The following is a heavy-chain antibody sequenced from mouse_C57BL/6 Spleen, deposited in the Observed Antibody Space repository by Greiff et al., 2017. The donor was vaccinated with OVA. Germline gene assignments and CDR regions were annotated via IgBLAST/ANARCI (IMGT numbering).Heavy chain of an antibody. J-gene: IGHJ3*01. CDR2: ISSGGSYT. CDR3: ARLGYGSHPHFFAY. Sequence: EVQLVESGGDLVKPGGSLKLSCAASGFTFSSYGMSWVRQTPDKRLEWVATISSGGSYTYYPDSVKGRFTISRDNAKNTLYLLISSLKSEDTAMYYCARLGYGSHPHFFAYWGQGTLVTVSA. D-gene: IGHD1-1*01. V-gene: IGHV5-6*01. CDR1: GFTFSSYG.